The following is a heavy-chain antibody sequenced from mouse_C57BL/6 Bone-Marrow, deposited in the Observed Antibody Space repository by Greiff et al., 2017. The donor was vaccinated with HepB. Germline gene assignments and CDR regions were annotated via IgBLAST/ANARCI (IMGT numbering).Heavy chain of an antibody. D-gene: IGHD1-1*01. J-gene: IGHJ4*01. V-gene: IGHV2-5*01. CDR1: GFSLTSYG. CDR2: IWRGGST. Sequence: QVQLKESGPGLVQPSQSLSITCTVSGFSLTSYGVHWVRQSPGKGLEWLGVIWRGGSTDYNAAFMSRLSITKDNSKSQVFFKMNSLQADDTAIYYCAKPGHGSSYAMDYWGQGTSVTVSS. CDR3: AKPGHGSSYAMDY.